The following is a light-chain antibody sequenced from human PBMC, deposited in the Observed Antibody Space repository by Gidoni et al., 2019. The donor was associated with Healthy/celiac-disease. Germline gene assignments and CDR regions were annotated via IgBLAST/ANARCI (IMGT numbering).Light chain of an antibody. CDR2: AAS. J-gene: IGKJ4*01. CDR1: QSSSSY. Sequence: DIQLTQSPSSLSASVGDRVTITCRASQSSSSYLNWYQQKPGKAPKLLIYAASSLQSGVPSRFSGSGSGTDFTLTISSLQPEDFATYYCQQSYSTLLTFGGGTKVEIK. V-gene: IGKV1-39*01. CDR3: QQSYSTLLT.